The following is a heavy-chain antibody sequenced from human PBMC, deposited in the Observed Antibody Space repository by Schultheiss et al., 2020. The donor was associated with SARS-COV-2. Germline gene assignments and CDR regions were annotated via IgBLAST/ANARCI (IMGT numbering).Heavy chain of an antibody. CDR3: ARGRYANIVVVPAAKYYFDY. J-gene: IGHJ4*02. D-gene: IGHD2-2*01. CDR2: IYHSGST. CDR1: GGSFSGYY. Sequence: SQTLSLTCAVYGGSFSGYYWSWIRQPPGKGLEWIGEIYHSGSTNYNPSLKSRVTISVDKSKNQFSLKLSSVTAADTAVYYCARGRYANIVVVPAAKYYFDYWGQGTLVTVSS. V-gene: IGHV4-34*01.